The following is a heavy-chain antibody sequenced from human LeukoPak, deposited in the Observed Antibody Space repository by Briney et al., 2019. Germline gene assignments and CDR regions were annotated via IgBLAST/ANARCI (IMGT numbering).Heavy chain of an antibody. V-gene: IGHV3-30-3*01. CDR1: GFTFSNHA. Sequence: GGSLRLSCVASGFTFSNHAMHWVRQAPGKGLEWVAIIASDGTKAYYADSVKGRFSIPRDNSKNTVDLQMNTLRTEDTAIYYCAKDRSQEAIYKGALDVWGQGTTVTVSS. CDR2: IASDGTKA. CDR3: AKDRSQEAIYKGALDV. D-gene: IGHD5-24*01. J-gene: IGHJ6*02.